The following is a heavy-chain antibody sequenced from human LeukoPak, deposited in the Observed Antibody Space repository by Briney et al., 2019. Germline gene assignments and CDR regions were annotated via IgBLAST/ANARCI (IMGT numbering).Heavy chain of an antibody. Sequence: SETLSLTCTVSSGSISCSSYYWGWIRQPPGKGLEWIGGIYYGGSTYYNPSLKSRLTISADTSKNQFSLKVTSVTAADTAVYYFSTTTRGWYGVGDHWGEGALVTVSS. CDR1: SGSISCSSYY. V-gene: IGHV4-39*01. CDR2: IYYGGST. CDR3: STTTRGWYGVGDH. D-gene: IGHD6-19*01. J-gene: IGHJ4*02.